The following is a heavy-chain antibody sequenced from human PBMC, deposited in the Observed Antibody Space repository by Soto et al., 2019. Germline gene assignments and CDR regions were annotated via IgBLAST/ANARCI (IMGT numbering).Heavy chain of an antibody. CDR1: GGSISSGGYY. CDR3: ARDRRPLGRPLDY. V-gene: IGHV4-31*03. CDR2: IYYSGST. J-gene: IGHJ4*02. D-gene: IGHD1-1*01. Sequence: QVQLQESGPGLVKPSQTLSLTCTVSGGSISSGGYYWSWIRQHPGKGLEWIGYIYYSGSTYYNPYLKSRVTIAVDTSKNQCSLKLSSVTAADTAVYYCARDRRPLGRPLDYWGQGTLVTVSS.